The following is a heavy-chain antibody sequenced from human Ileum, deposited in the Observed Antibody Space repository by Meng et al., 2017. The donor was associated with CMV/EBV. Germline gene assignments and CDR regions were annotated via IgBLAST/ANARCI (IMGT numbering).Heavy chain of an antibody. CDR3: ARDRDYNNYDSPFDY. D-gene: IGHD4-11*01. J-gene: IGHJ4*02. CDR2: ISSSSSYI. CDR1: GFTFSSYS. Sequence: GGSLRLSCAASGFTFSSYSMNWVRQAPGKGLEWVSSISSSSSYIYYADSVKGRFTISRDNSKNSLYLQMNSLRAGDTALYYCARDRDYNNYDSPFDYWGQGTLVTVSS. V-gene: IGHV3-21*01.